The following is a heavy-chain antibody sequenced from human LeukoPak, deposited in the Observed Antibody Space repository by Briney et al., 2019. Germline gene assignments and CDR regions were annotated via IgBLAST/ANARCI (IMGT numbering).Heavy chain of an antibody. D-gene: IGHD3-3*01. Sequence: GGSLRLSCAASGFSYTNAWMSWVRQAPGKGLEWVGRIKSKTDGGTTDYAAPVKGRFAISRDDSKNTLYLQMNSLKTEDTAVYYCTRRVGFLEWLGFDYWGQGTLVTVSS. CDR3: TRRVGFLEWLGFDY. V-gene: IGHV3-15*01. J-gene: IGHJ4*02. CDR2: IKSKTDGGTT. CDR1: GFSYTNAW.